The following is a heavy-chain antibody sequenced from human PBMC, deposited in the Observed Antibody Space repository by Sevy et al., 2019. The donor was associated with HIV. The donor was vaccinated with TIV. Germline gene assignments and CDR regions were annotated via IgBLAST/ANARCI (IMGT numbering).Heavy chain of an antibody. J-gene: IGHJ4*02. Sequence: SETLSLTCAVYGGSFSGYYWSWIRQPPGKGLEWIGEINHSGSTNYNPSLKSRVTISVDTSKNQFSLKLSSVTAADTAVYYCARRNSCSGGSCDFDYWGQGTLVTVSS. V-gene: IGHV4-34*01. D-gene: IGHD2-15*01. CDR1: GGSFSGYY. CDR2: INHSGST. CDR3: ARRNSCSGGSCDFDY.